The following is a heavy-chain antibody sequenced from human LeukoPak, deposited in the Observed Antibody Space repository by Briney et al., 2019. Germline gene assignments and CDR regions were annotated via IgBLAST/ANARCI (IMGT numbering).Heavy chain of an antibody. CDR2: IDSDGNST. CDR3: ASEGTTGTTWGPDY. CDR1: RFTFNTYW. V-gene: IGHV3-74*01. Sequence: GGSLRLSCAASRFTFNTYWMHWVRQAPGKGLVRVSRIDSDGNSTAYADSVKGRFTISRDNAKNTLYLQMNSLRAEDTAVYYCASEGTTGTTWGPDYWGQGTLVTVSS. J-gene: IGHJ4*02. D-gene: IGHD1-1*01.